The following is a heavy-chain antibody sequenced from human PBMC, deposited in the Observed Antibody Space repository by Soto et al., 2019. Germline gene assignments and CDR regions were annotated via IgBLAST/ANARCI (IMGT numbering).Heavy chain of an antibody. CDR3: ARYLRLRQLDD. J-gene: IGHJ4*02. V-gene: IGHV3-7*03. D-gene: IGHD6-13*01. CDR1: GFTFSSYW. CDR2: IKQDGSEK. Sequence: EVQLVESGGGLVQPGGSLRLSCAASGFTFSSYWMSWVRQAPGKGLEWVANIKQDGSEKYYVDSVKGRFTISRDNAKNSLYLQMNRLRAEDTAVYYCARYLRLRQLDDWGQGTLVTVSS.